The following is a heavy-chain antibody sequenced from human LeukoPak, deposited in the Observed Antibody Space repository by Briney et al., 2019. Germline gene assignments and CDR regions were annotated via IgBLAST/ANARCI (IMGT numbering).Heavy chain of an antibody. Sequence: GGSLRLSCAASGFTFDDYAMHWVRQAPGKGLEWVSGISWNSGSIGYADSVKGRFTISRDNAKNSLYLQMNSLRAEDTALYYCAKDLRAVAGHFDYWGQGTLVTVSS. D-gene: IGHD6-19*01. J-gene: IGHJ4*02. V-gene: IGHV3-9*01. CDR2: ISWNSGSI. CDR3: AKDLRAVAGHFDY. CDR1: GFTFDDYA.